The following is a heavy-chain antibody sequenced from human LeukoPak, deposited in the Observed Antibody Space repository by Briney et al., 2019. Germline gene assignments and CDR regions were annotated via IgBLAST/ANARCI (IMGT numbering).Heavy chain of an antibody. V-gene: IGHV3-21*01. CDR1: GFTLSSYA. Sequence: PGGSLRLSCAASGFTLSSYAMSWVRQGPGKGLEWVSSISSSSRYIYYADSVKGRFTISRDNAKNSLYLQMNSLRAEDTAVYYCAKFVGLSDAFDIWGQGTMVTVSS. CDR2: ISSSSRYI. D-gene: IGHD1-26*01. J-gene: IGHJ3*02. CDR3: AKFVGLSDAFDI.